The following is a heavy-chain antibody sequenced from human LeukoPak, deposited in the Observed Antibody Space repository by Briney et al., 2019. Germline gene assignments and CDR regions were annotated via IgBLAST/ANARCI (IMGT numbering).Heavy chain of an antibody. D-gene: IGHD1-1*01. Sequence: HPGGSLRLSCAASGFTFSSYAMNWVRQAPGKGLEWVSAISGRGDSTYYADSVKGWFTISRDNSKNTLYLQMNSLRAEDTAVYYCAKSGYRIAYYYSYMDVWGKGTTVTVSS. CDR2: ISGRGDST. CDR3: AKSGYRIAYYYSYMDV. J-gene: IGHJ6*03. CDR1: GFTFSSYA. V-gene: IGHV3-23*01.